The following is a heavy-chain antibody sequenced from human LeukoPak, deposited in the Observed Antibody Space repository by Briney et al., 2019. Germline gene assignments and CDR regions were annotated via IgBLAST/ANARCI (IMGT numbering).Heavy chain of an antibody. CDR2: IYTCGST. CDR1: GGSISSGSYY. J-gene: IGHJ4*02. CDR3: AGDYYDSSGYYY. V-gene: IGHV4-61*02. D-gene: IGHD3-22*01. Sequence: PTETLSLTCTVSGGSISSGSYYWSWIRQPAGKGLEWIGRIYTCGSTNYNPSPKSRVTISVDTSKNQFSLKLSSVTAADTAVYYCAGDYYDSSGYYYWGQGTLVTVSS.